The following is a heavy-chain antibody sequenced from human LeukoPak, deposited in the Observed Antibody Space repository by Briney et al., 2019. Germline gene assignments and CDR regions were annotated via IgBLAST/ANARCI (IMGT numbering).Heavy chain of an antibody. Sequence: SETLSLTCTVSGGSIGWDYWSWIRQSAGKGLEWIGRIYKSGSTNYNPSFRSRVTMSVDTSKNQFSLNVTSVTAADTAVDYCAREEYFQDSNVYSYYFPSWGRGSLVTVSS. V-gene: IGHV4-4*07. CDR2: IYKSGST. J-gene: IGHJ4*02. CDR3: AREEYFQDSNVYSYYFPS. D-gene: IGHD3-22*01. CDR1: GGSIGWDY.